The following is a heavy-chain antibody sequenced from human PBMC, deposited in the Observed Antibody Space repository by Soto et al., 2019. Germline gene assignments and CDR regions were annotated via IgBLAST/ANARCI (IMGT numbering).Heavy chain of an antibody. Sequence: PGESLKISCKGSGYIFTNYWIGWVRQMPGKGLEWMGIIYPGDSDTRYSPSFQGQVTISADKSINTAYLQWSSLKASDTAMYYCARDYCSGTTCYELDYWGQGTQVTVSS. CDR3: ARDYCSGTTCYELDY. J-gene: IGHJ4*02. CDR2: IYPGDSDT. CDR1: GYIFTNYW. D-gene: IGHD2-2*01. V-gene: IGHV5-51*01.